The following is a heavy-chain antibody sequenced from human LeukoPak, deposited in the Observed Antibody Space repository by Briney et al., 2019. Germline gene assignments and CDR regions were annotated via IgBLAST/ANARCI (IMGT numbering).Heavy chain of an antibody. Sequence: SETLSLTCAVYGGSFSGYYWSWIRQPPGKGLEWIGEINHSGSNNYNPSLESRVTISVDTSKNQFSLKLSSVTAADTAVYYCAREDYDYVWGSYRYPNWFDPWGQGTLVTVSS. J-gene: IGHJ5*02. CDR2: INHSGSN. CDR3: AREDYDYVWGSYRYPNWFDP. V-gene: IGHV4-34*01. CDR1: GGSFSGYY. D-gene: IGHD3-16*02.